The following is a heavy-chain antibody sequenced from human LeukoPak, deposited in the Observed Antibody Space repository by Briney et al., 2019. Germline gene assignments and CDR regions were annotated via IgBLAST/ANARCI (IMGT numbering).Heavy chain of an antibody. CDR2: IIGSGGST. CDR1: GLTFSSYA. J-gene: IGHJ4*02. D-gene: IGHD4-11*01. Sequence: PGGSLRLSCAASGLTFSSYAMSWVRQAPGKGLEWVSTIIGSGGSTYYADSVKSRFTISRDNTKNTLYLQMNSLRAEDTAVYYCAKALDCSNYFPSGYWGQGTLATVSS. CDR3: AKALDCSNYFPSGY. V-gene: IGHV3-23*01.